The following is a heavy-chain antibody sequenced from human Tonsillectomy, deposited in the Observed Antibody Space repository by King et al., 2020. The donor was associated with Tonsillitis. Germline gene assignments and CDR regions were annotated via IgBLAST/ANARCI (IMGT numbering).Heavy chain of an antibody. V-gene: IGHV3-30*18. CDR1: GFTFSSYG. Sequence: VQLVESGGGVVQPGRSLRLSCAASGFTFSSYGMHWVRQAPGKGLEWVAVVSSDGNNKYSADSVKGRFTVSRDNSKNTLYLQMNSLRAEDTAVYYCAKESSLSYSSSSLDYWGQGTLVTVSS. D-gene: IGHD6-6*01. J-gene: IGHJ4*02. CDR2: VSSDGNNK. CDR3: AKESSLSYSSSSLDY.